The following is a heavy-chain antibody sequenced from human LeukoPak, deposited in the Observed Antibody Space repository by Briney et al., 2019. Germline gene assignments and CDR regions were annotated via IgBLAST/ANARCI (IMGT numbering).Heavy chain of an antibody. CDR2: INPNGGGT. V-gene: IGHV1-2*02. J-gene: IGHJ4*02. CDR1: GYTFTGYY. D-gene: IGHD3-10*01. CDR3: ARDSLWFGELLPHFDY. Sequence: ASVKVSCKASGYTFTGYYMHWVRQAPGQGLEWMEWINPNGGGTNYAQKFQGRVTMTRDTSISTAYMELSRLRSDDTAVYYCARDSLWFGELLPHFDYWGQGTLVTVSS.